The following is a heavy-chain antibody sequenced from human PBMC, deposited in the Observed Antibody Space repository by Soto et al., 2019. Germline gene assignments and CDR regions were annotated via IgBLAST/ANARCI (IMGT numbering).Heavy chain of an antibody. CDR2: ISYAGVNK. CDR3: AKLSVAGIWGPFDH. CDR1: GFSLSSYG. V-gene: IGHV3-30*18. D-gene: IGHD6-19*01. J-gene: IGHJ4*02. Sequence: QVQLVESGGGVVQPGRSLTLSCAASGFSLSSYGMHWVGQAPGKGLEGVAVISYAGVNKLYADSVKGRFTISRDSSKNTLYLQMNSLRAEDTAGYYCAKLSVAGIWGPFDHWGQGALVTVSS.